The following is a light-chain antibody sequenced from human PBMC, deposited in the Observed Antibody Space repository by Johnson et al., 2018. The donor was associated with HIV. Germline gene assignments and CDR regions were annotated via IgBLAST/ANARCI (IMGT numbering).Light chain of an antibody. J-gene: IGLJ1*01. V-gene: IGLV1-51*02. CDR3: GAWDSSLSADV. CDR2: EDN. Sequence: QSVLTQPPSVSAAPGQKVTISCSGSSSNIENNYVSWYQQLPGTAPKLLIYEDNRRPSGTPDRFSGSKSGTSATLGITGLQTGDEADYYCGAWDSSLSADVFGTGTKVTGL. CDR1: SSNIENNY.